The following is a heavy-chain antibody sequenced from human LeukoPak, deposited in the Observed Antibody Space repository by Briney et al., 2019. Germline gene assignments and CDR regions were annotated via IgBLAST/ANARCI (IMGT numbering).Heavy chain of an antibody. CDR1: GGPISSSSYY. CDR2: IYYSGST. J-gene: IGHJ4*02. D-gene: IGHD3-22*01. Sequence: SETLSLTCTVSGGPISSSSYYWGWIRQPPGKGLEWIGSIYYSGSTYYNPSLKSRVTISVDTSKNQFSLKLSSVTAADTAVYYCAREEYYDSSGEIDYWGQGTLVTVSS. V-gene: IGHV4-39*02. CDR3: AREEYYDSSGEIDY.